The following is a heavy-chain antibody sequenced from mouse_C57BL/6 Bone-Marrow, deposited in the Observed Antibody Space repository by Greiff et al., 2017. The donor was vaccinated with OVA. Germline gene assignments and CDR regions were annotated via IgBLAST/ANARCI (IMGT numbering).Heavy chain of an antibody. CDR3: TRKILRAMDY. Sequence: VQRVESGAELVRPGASVTLSCKASGYTFTDYEMHWVKQTPVHGLEWIGAIDPETGGTAYNQKFKGKAILTADKSSSTAYMELRSLTSEDSAVYYCTRKILRAMDYWGQGTSVTVSS. V-gene: IGHV1-15*01. CDR2: IDPETGGT. D-gene: IGHD1-1*01. CDR1: GYTFTDYE. J-gene: IGHJ4*01.